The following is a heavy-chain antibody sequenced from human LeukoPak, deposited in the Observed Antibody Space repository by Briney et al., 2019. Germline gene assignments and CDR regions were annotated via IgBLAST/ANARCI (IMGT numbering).Heavy chain of an antibody. J-gene: IGHJ5*02. D-gene: IGHD4-17*01. CDR2: IYPGDSDT. V-gene: IGHV5-51*01. Sequence: GESLKISCKGSGYGFTSYWSGWVRQMPGKGLEWMGIIYPGDSDTRYSPSFQGQVTISADKSISTAYLQWSSLKASDTAMYYCAGRGMSSYGPYYGDYVAWGQGTLVTVSS. CDR1: GYGFTSYW. CDR3: AGRGMSSYGPYYGDYVA.